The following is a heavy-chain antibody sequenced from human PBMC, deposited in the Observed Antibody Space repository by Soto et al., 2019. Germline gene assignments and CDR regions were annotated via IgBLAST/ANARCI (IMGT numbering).Heavy chain of an antibody. D-gene: IGHD4-17*01. Sequence: GSLRLSCAASGFTFSSYSMNWVRQAPGKGLEWVSYISSSSSTIYYADSVKGRFTISRDNAKNSLYLQMNSLRDEDTAVYYCASSSTVTTGLYFQHWGQGTLVTVSS. CDR1: GFTFSSYS. J-gene: IGHJ1*01. V-gene: IGHV3-48*02. CDR2: ISSSSSTI. CDR3: ASSSTVTTGLYFQH.